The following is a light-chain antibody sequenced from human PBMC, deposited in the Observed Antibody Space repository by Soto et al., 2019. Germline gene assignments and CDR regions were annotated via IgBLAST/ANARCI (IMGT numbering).Light chain of an antibody. CDR2: EVS. Sequence: QSVLTQPRSVSGSPGQSVTISCTGTSSDVGGYNYVSWYQQHPGKAPKLMIYEVSNRPSGISNRFSGSKSGNTASLTISGLQAEDEADYYCCSYTSTNARVFGGGTKLTVL. CDR1: SSDVGGYNY. V-gene: IGLV2-14*01. CDR3: CSYTSTNARV. J-gene: IGLJ3*02.